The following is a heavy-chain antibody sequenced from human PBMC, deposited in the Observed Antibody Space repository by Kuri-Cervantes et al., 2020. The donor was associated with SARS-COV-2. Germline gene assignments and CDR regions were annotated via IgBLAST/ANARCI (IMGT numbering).Heavy chain of an antibody. CDR1: GFTFSSCS. V-gene: IGHV3-48*02. CDR2: ISGGSSTM. J-gene: IGHJ6*02. Sequence: GGSLRLSCAASGFTFSSCSMNWIRQAPGKGLEWVAYISGGSSTMHYADSVKGRFTISRDNAKNSLYLQMNSLRHEDTAVYYCATMGATTSNHYYGLDVWGHGTMVTVSS. CDR3: ATMGATTSNHYYGLDV. D-gene: IGHD1-26*01.